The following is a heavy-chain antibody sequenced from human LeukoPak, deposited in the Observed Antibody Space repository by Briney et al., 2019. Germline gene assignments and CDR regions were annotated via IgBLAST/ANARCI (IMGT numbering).Heavy chain of an antibody. CDR2: ISGSGGST. V-gene: IGHV3-23*01. CDR1: GFTFSSNY. J-gene: IGHJ4*02. Sequence: PGGSLRLSCAASGFTFSSNYMNWVRQAPGKGLEWVSAISGSGGSTYYADSVKGRFTISRDNSKNTLYLQMNSLRAEDTAVYYCAKDFYSYDSSGYPWEYYFDYWGQGTLVTVSS. D-gene: IGHD3-22*01. CDR3: AKDFYSYDSSGYPWEYYFDY.